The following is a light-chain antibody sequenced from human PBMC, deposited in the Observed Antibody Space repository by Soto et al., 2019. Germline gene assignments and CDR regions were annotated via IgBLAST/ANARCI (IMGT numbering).Light chain of an antibody. CDR3: QQRSNWLT. Sequence: EIVLTQSPGTLSLSPGERATLSCRASQDIDIHLAWYQHKPGQAPRLLIYNASNRPAGIPVRFSGSGSGTDFTLTISSREPEDFGVYYCQQRSNWLTFGGGTKVEIK. J-gene: IGKJ4*01. CDR1: QDIDIH. V-gene: IGKV3-11*01. CDR2: NAS.